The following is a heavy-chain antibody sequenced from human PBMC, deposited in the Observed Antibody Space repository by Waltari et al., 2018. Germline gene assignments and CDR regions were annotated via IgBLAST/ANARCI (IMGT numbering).Heavy chain of an antibody. D-gene: IGHD3-22*01. V-gene: IGHV4-4*07. Sequence: QVQLQESGPGLVRPSETLSLTCTVSGGSVRGFYWTWIRQPAGGGLEWIGRIHISGRTDYHPSLKSRVSMSVDTSKNQFSLKLSSVTAADTAVYYCARDYDQDWFDPWGQGTLVTVSS. CDR1: GGSVRGFY. J-gene: IGHJ5*02. CDR2: IHISGRT. CDR3: ARDYDQDWFDP.